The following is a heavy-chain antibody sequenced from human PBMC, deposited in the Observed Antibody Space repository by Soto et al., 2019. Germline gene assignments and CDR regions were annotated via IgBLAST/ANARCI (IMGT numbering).Heavy chain of an antibody. CDR1: GGTFSSYA. J-gene: IGHJ6*02. CDR3: ARARSPRPKYRRRWYGGGYYYYGMDV. D-gene: IGHD6-13*01. CDR2: IIPIFGTA. Sequence: QVQLVQSGAEVKKPGSSVKVSCKASGGTFSSYAISWVRQAPGQGLEWMGGIIPIFGTANYAQKFQGRVTITADETTRTGYIGLSSLRSEETGGYYRARARSPRPKYRRRWYGGGYYYYGMDVWGQGTTVTVSS. V-gene: IGHV1-69*01.